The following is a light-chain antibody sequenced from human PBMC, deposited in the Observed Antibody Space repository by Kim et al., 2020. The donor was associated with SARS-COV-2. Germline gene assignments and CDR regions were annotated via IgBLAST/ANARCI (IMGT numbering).Light chain of an antibody. CDR1: QDIRNE. CDR2: GAS. J-gene: IGKJ5*01. Sequence: ASVGDRVTITCRANQDIRNELGWYQQNPERAHRRLICGASSLQSGVPSRFSGSGSGTEVTLTISSVQPEDFATYFCLQHSTYPITFGQGTRVEIK. V-gene: IGKV1-17*01. CDR3: LQHSTYPIT.